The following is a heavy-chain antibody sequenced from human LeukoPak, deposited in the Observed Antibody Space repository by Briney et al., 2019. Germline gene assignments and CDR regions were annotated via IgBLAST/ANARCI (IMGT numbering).Heavy chain of an antibody. Sequence: KPSETLSLTCAVSGYSISSGYYWGWIRQPPGKGLEWIGRIYHSGSTYYNQSLKSRGTISVDTSKNQFSLKLSSVTAADTAVYYCARSPGGSYYFDYWGQGTLVTVSS. CDR3: ARSPGGSYYFDY. CDR1: GYSISSGYY. D-gene: IGHD1-26*01. J-gene: IGHJ4*02. CDR2: IYHSGST. V-gene: IGHV4-38-2*01.